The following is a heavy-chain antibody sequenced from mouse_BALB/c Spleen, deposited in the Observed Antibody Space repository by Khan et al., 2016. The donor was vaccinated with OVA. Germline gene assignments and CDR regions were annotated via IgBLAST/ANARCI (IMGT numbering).Heavy chain of an antibody. J-gene: IGHJ2*01. CDR2: INPTSGYT. CDR1: GYTFTTYW. V-gene: IGHV1-7*01. Sequence: QVQLQQSGAELAKPGASVKMSCKASGYTFTTYWMHWVKQRPGQGMEWIGYINPTSGYTDYNEKLKDKATLSADKSSSTAYMQLSSLTYEGSTIYYCTRDRVDYWGQGTTLTVSS. CDR3: TRDRVDY.